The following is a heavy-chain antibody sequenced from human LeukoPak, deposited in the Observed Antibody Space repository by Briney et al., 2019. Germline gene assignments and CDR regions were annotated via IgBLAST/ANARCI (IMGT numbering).Heavy chain of an antibody. CDR3: ARVKDFWSGYPFHY. D-gene: IGHD3-3*01. Sequence: GASVKVSCKASGYTFTGYYMHWVRQAPGQGLEWMGWINPKSGGTNYAQKFQGRVTMTRDTSISTAYMELSRLRSDDTAVYYCARVKDFWSGYPFHYWGQGTLVTVSS. V-gene: IGHV1-2*02. CDR1: GYTFTGYY. CDR2: INPKSGGT. J-gene: IGHJ4*02.